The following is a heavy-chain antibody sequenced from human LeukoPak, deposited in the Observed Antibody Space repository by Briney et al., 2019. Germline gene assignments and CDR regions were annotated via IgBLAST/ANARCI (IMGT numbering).Heavy chain of an antibody. D-gene: IGHD4-23*01. CDR3: ARGYGGNSIDY. J-gene: IGHJ4*02. CDR2: IYTSGTT. CDR1: GGSISSYF. Sequence: SETLSLTYTVSGGSISSYFWSWIRRPAGKVLEWIGRIYTSGTTNYNTTLKSRLTMSVDTSKNQFSLRLSSVTAADTAVYYCARGYGGNSIDYWGQGTLVTVSS. V-gene: IGHV4-4*07.